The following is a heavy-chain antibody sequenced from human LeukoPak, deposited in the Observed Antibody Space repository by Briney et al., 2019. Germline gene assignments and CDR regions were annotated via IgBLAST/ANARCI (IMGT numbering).Heavy chain of an antibody. CDR2: IIPILGIA. D-gene: IGHD5-18*01. CDR1: GGTFSSYA. J-gene: IGHJ6*03. Sequence: GASVKVSCKASGGTFSSYAISWVRQAPGQGLEWMGRIIPILGIANYAQKFQGRVTITADKSTSTAYMELSSLRSEDTAVYYCARDKYGGGYSYGLPDYYYMDVWGKGTTVTVSS. V-gene: IGHV1-69*04. CDR3: ARDKYGGGYSYGLPDYYYMDV.